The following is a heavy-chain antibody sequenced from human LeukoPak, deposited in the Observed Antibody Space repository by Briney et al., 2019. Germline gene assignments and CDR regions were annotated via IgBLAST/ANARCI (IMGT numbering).Heavy chain of an antibody. V-gene: IGHV4-59*01. D-gene: IGHD1-26*01. CDR1: GGSISSYL. J-gene: IGHJ4*02. CDR2: IYYSGST. CDR3: ARGQYSGSCFDN. Sequence: PSETQSLTCTVSGGSISSYLWSWIRQPPGKGLEWIGYIYYSGSTNYNPSLKSRVTILVDTSKNQFSLKVSSVTAADTAVYYCARGQYSGSCFDNWGQGSLVTVSS.